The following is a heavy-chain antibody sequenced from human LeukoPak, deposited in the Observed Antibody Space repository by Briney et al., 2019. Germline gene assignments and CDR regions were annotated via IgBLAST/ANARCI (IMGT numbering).Heavy chain of an antibody. D-gene: IGHD2-15*01. CDR3: ARQEYCSGGICYTWFDP. Sequence: GESLKISCKGSGYSINNYWIGWVRQMPGKGLEWMGIIYPADSDIRYSPSFQGQVTISADKSISTAYLQWSSLKASDTAMYYCARQEYCSGGICYTWFDPWGQGTLVTVSS. CDR1: GYSINNYW. J-gene: IGHJ5*02. CDR2: IYPADSDI. V-gene: IGHV5-51*01.